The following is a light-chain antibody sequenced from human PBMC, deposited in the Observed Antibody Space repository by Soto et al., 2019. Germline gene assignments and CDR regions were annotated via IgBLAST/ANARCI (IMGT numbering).Light chain of an antibody. V-gene: IGKV3-11*01. Sequence: EIVLTQSPATLSLSPGERATLSCRASQSVSSYLAWYQQKPGQAPRLLIYDASNRATGIPARFSGSGSGTDLTLKISSIENEECEVYYCQQRSNWPITLGGGNKVDIK. CDR2: DAS. CDR3: QQRSNWPIT. J-gene: IGKJ4*01. CDR1: QSVSSY.